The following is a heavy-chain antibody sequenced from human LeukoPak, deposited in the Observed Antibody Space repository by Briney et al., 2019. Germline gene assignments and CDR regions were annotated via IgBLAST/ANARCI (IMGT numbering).Heavy chain of an antibody. Sequence: GGSLRLSCAASGFTFSSYGMHWVRQAPGKGLEWLAVIWYDGSNKYYADSVEGRFTISRDNSKNTLYLQMNSLRAEDTAMYYCARGSPVASGRYSIYSSWGQGTLVTVSP. CDR2: IWYDGSNK. V-gene: IGHV3-33*01. CDR3: ARGSPVASGRYSIYSS. CDR1: GFTFSSYG. J-gene: IGHJ5*02. D-gene: IGHD3-10*01.